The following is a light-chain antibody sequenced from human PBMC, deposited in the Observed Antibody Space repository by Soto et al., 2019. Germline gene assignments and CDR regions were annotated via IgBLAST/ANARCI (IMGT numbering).Light chain of an antibody. CDR2: EVS. CDR3: SSLTTSFTYV. Sequence: ALTQPASVSGSPGQSITISCTGTSSDVGGYNYVSWYQQHPGKAPKLMIYEVSNRPSGVSDRFSGSKSGNTASLTISGLQAEDEADYYCSSLTTSFTYVFGTGTKVTVL. CDR1: SSDVGGYNY. J-gene: IGLJ1*01. V-gene: IGLV2-14*01.